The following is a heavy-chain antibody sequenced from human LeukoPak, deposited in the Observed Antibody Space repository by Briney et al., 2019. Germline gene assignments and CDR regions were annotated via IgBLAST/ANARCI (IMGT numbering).Heavy chain of an antibody. J-gene: IGHJ4*02. V-gene: IGHV3-23*01. CDR2: ISGGGGST. D-gene: IGHD5-18*01. CDR1: GFTFSSYA. CDR3: AKFGIQLWHFDY. Sequence: GGSLRLSCAASGFTFSSYAMSWVRQAPGKGLEWVSAISGGGGSTYYADSVKGRFTISRDNSKNTLYLQMNSLRAEDTAVYYCAKFGIQLWHFDYWGQGTLVTVSS.